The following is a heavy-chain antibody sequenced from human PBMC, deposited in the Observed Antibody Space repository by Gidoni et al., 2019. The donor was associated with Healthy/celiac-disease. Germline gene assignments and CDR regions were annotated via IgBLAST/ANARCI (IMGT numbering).Heavy chain of an antibody. Sequence: KKPGSSVKVSCKASGGTFSSYAISWVRQAPGQGLEWMGGIIPIFGTANYAQKFQGRVTITADESTSTAYMELSSLRSEDTAVYYCARDGYRGYYDSSGYSPLGYWGQGTLVTVSS. D-gene: IGHD3-22*01. V-gene: IGHV1-69*01. J-gene: IGHJ4*02. CDR1: GGTFSSYA. CDR3: ARDGYRGYYDSSGYSPLGY. CDR2: IIPIFGTA.